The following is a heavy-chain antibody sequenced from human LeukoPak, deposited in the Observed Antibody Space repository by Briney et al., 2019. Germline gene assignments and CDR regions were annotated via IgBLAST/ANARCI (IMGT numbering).Heavy chain of an antibody. Sequence: GGSLRLSCTASGLSFSGQWTNWVRQSPGQGLEWVANIKYDGSEKYYVDSVKGRFTISREDAKNSLSLQMDSVRPEDTAVYYCAFNNNFKYWGQGTLVIVSS. CDR1: GLSFSGQW. D-gene: IGHD1/OR15-1a*01. CDR2: IKYDGSEK. V-gene: IGHV3-7*01. J-gene: IGHJ4*02. CDR3: AFNNNFKY.